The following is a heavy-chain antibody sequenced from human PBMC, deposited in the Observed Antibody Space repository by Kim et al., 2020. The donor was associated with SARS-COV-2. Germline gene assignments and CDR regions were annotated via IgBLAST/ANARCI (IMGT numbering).Heavy chain of an antibody. CDR3: ARWGRGDHFYNGMDV. V-gene: IGHV1-18*01. CDR2: IGAYNGMS. J-gene: IGHJ6*02. Sequence: ASVKVSCKASGYTFAAYGISWVRQARGQGLQWMGGIGAYNGMSDYGQTFHDRITMTTDISSSTAYLEVRSLRSDDTAIYFCARWGRGDHFYNGMDVWGQGTAVSVSS. D-gene: IGHD2-21*02. CDR1: GYTFAAYG.